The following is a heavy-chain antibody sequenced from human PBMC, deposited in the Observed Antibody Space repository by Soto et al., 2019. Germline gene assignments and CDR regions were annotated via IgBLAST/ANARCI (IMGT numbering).Heavy chain of an antibody. J-gene: IGHJ5*02. CDR3: ARFLVVVAARGSGNWFDP. D-gene: IGHD2-15*01. CDR1: GGSISSGGYY. CDR2: IYYSGST. V-gene: IGHV4-31*03. Sequence: SETLSLTCTVSGGSISSGGYYWSWIRQHPGKGLEWIGYIYYSGSTYYNPSLKSRVTISVDTSKNQFSLKLSSVTAADTAVYYCARFLVVVAARGSGNWFDPWGQGTLVTVSS.